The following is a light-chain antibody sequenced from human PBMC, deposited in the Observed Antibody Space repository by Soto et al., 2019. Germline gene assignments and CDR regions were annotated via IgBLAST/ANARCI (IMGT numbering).Light chain of an antibody. Sequence: DIQMTQSRAFLSASVGDRVIFTYRASQSISTYLNWYQQKPGKAPKLLIYAASSLQSGVPSRFSGSGSGTDLTLTISSLQPEDFATYYCQQSYRTPFTFGQGTKLEIK. CDR1: QSISTY. V-gene: IGKV1-39*01. CDR3: QQSYRTPFT. J-gene: IGKJ2*01. CDR2: AAS.